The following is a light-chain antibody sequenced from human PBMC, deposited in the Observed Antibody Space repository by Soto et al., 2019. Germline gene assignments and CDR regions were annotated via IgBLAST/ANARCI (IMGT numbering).Light chain of an antibody. CDR1: SRDIGFFNY. Sequence: QSALTQPASVSGSPGQSITISCTGTSRDIGFFNYVSWYQQFPGNAPKLIIFEVTNRTSGVSNRFSASKSGNTASLTISGRQAEDGADYYCSSYTTRSTYVFGTGTKLTVL. CDR3: SSYTTRSTYV. J-gene: IGLJ1*01. V-gene: IGLV2-14*01. CDR2: EVT.